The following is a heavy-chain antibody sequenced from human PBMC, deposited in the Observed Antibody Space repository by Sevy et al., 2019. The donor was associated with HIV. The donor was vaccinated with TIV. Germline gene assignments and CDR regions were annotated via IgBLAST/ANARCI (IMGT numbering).Heavy chain of an antibody. Sequence: ASVKVSCKASGGTFSSYAISWVRQAPGQGLEWMGGIIPIFGTANYAQKFQGRVTITADESTSTAYMELSSLGSEDTAVYYCARVDYYYYGMDVWGQGTTVTVSS. V-gene: IGHV1-69*13. CDR3: ARVDYYYYGMDV. CDR2: IIPIFGTA. J-gene: IGHJ6*02. CDR1: GGTFSSYA.